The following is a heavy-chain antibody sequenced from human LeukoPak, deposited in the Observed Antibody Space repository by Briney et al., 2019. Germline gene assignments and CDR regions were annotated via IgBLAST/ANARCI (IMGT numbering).Heavy chain of an antibody. CDR1: GFTFNSYA. V-gene: IGHV3-23*01. Sequence: GGSLRLSCAASGFTFNSYAMCWVRQAPGKGLEWVSGISGNGGTTNYADSVKGRFTISRDNSKNTLYLQMISLRAEDTAVYYCAKGGYYDFWKDGMDVWGQGTTVTVSS. J-gene: IGHJ6*02. CDR3: AKGGYYDFWKDGMDV. D-gene: IGHD3-3*01. CDR2: ISGNGGTT.